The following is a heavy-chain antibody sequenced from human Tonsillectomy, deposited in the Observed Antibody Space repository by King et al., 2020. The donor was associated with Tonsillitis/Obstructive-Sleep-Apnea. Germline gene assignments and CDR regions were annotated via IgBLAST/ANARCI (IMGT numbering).Heavy chain of an antibody. Sequence: TLKESGPALVRPKQTLRLTCTLSGFSLSTHGVCVSWIRQPPGKALLWLARIDWDDDEYYSSSLKTRLSISKDTSKNQVVLTMTNMDPMDTATYYCARVHGSQTATYFDYWGQGTLVTVSS. D-gene: IGHD1-26*01. CDR1: GFSLSTHGVC. CDR3: ARVHGSQTATYFDY. V-gene: IGHV2-70*11. J-gene: IGHJ4*02. CDR2: IDWDDDE.